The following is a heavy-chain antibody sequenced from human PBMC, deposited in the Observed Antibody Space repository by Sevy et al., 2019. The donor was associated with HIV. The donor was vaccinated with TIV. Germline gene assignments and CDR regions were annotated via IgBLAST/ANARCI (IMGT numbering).Heavy chain of an antibody. CDR1: GVTFSSNG. CDR2: IAYDGSNK. Sequence: GGSLRLSCAASGVTFSSNGMHWVRQAPGKGLDWVAAIAYDGSNKYYADSVKGRFTISKDNSKNTLYLQMSNLRADDXXXXXXXXXXXXXXXXXYYYGLDVWGQGTTVTVSS. V-gene: IGHV3-30*03. J-gene: IGHJ6*02. CDR3: XXXXXXXXXXXYYYGLDV.